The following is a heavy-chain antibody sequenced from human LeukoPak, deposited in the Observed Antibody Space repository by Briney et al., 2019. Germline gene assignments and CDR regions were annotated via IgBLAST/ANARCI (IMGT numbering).Heavy chain of an antibody. CDR3: ARGRHSSSWNDY. D-gene: IGHD6-13*01. CDR2: IWYDGSNK. J-gene: IGHJ4*02. CDR1: GFTFSSYG. Sequence: GGSLRLSCAASGFTFSSYGMHWVRQAPGKGLEWVAVIWYDGSNKYYADSVKGRFTISRDNSKNTLYLQMNSLRAEDTAVYYCARGRHSSSWNDYWGQGTLVTVSS. V-gene: IGHV3-33*01.